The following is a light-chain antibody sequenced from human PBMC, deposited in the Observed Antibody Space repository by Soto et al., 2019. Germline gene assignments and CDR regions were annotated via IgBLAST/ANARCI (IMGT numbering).Light chain of an antibody. J-gene: IGKJ5*01. CDR2: RAS. CDR3: QQYNNWPIT. CDR1: HNINTI. V-gene: IGKV3-15*01. Sequence: EVVLTQSPATLSVSPGERATLSCRASHNINTILAWYQQKPGQAPRLLIYRASTRATGIPARFSGSGSGTEFALTITSLQSEDFAVYYCQQYNNWPITSGQGTRLEI.